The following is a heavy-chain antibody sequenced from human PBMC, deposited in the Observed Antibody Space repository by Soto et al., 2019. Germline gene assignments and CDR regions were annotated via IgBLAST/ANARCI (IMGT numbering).Heavy chain of an antibody. Sequence: EVQLLESGGGLVQPGGSLRLSCAASGFTFSNYAMTWVRQAAGKGLEWVSSISGPGGSTYYADSVQGRFTISRDNFKNTLFLQMNTLRAEDTALYYCARDERIAVAGTDNWGQGILVTVTS. CDR1: GFTFSNYA. CDR2: ISGPGGST. CDR3: ARDERIAVAGTDN. V-gene: IGHV3-23*01. D-gene: IGHD6-19*01. J-gene: IGHJ4*02.